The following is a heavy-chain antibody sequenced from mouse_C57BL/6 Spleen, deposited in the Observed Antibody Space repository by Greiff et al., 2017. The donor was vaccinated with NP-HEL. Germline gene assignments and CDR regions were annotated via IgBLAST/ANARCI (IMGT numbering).Heavy chain of an antibody. D-gene: IGHD2-2*01. V-gene: IGHV3-6*01. Sequence: EVQLQQSGPGLVKPSQSLSLTCSVTGYSITSGYYWNWIRQFPGNKLEWMGYISYDGSNNYNPSLKNRISITRDTSKNQFFLKLNSVTTEDTATYYGARETVTTRDYFDYWGQGTTLTVSS. CDR3: ARETVTTRDYFDY. J-gene: IGHJ2*01. CDR1: GYSITSGYY. CDR2: ISYDGSN.